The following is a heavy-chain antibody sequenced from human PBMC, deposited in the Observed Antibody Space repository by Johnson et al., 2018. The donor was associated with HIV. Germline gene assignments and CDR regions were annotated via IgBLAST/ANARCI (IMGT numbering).Heavy chain of an antibody. CDR3: AREDPPGLLRRSGAFDI. CDR2: IQYDGSNK. CDR1: GFTFSSYG. J-gene: IGHJ3*02. Sequence: QVQLVESGGGVVQPGGSLRLSCAASGFTFSSYGMHWVRQAPGKGLEWVAFIQYDGSNKYYADSVKGRFTISRDNSKNTLYLQMNSLRAEDTAVYYCAREDPPGLLRRSGAFDIWGQGTMVTVSS. V-gene: IGHV3-30*02. D-gene: IGHD3-16*01.